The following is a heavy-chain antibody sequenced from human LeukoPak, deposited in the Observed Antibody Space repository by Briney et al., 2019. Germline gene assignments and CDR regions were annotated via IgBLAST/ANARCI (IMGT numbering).Heavy chain of an antibody. CDR3: ARRPGPRSAWYGTDE. CDR1: GFFLSDYW. J-gene: IGHJ4*02. D-gene: IGHD6-19*01. Sequence: GGSLRVSCVASGFFLSDYWMHWVRQAPGKGLVWVTRINRDGSSKSYAESVQGRFSVSRQNARNTLYPQMTSLRADDTAIYCSARRPGPRSAWYGTDEGGQGMLVTVPS. V-gene: IGHV3-74*01. CDR2: INRDGSSK.